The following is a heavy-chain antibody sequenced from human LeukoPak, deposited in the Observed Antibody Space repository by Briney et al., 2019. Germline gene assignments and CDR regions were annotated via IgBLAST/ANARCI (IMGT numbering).Heavy chain of an antibody. CDR2: ITSDGGST. Sequence: SGGSLRLSCAGSGFTFSSYWMHWVRQAPGQRLVWVSRITSDGGSTSYADSVKGRFTISRDNARNTLYLQMNSLRDGDTAVYYCARDYAVGESFGIWGQGTMVTVSS. V-gene: IGHV3-74*01. J-gene: IGHJ3*02. D-gene: IGHD3-16*01. CDR3: ARDYAVGESFGI. CDR1: GFTFSSYW.